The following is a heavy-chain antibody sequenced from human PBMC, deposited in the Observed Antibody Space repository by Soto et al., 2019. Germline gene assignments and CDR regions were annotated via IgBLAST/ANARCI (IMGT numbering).Heavy chain of an antibody. CDR1: GYTFTSYG. CDR2: ISAYNGNT. CDR3: ARDGSSGPAPYYGYGMDV. V-gene: IGHV1-18*01. Sequence: ASVKVSCKASGYTFTSYGISWVRQAPGQGLEWMGWISAYNGNTNYAQKLQGRVTMTTDTSTSTDYMELRSLRSDDTAVYYCARDGSSGPAPYYGYGMDVWGQGTTVTVSS. D-gene: IGHD6-19*01. J-gene: IGHJ6*02.